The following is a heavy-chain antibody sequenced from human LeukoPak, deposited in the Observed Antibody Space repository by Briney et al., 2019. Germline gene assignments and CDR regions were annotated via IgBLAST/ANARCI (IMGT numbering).Heavy chain of an antibody. CDR2: IHPNTDDR. CDR1: GYTFTSYH. J-gene: IGHJ4*02. D-gene: IGHD6-25*01. CDR3: ARTTSFTASGYDY. V-gene: IGHV1-8*03. Sequence: ASVKVSCKASGYTFTSYHINWVRQAPGQGLEWMGWIHPNTDDRGYAQKFQGRLIITSDTSISTAYMGLGSPRSEDTAVYCARTTSFTASGYDYWGQGPVVPVSS.